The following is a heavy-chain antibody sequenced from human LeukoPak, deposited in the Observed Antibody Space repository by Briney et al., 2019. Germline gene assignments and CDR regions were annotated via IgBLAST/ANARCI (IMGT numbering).Heavy chain of an antibody. CDR3: ARERREWLGNLLSPDGMDV. D-gene: IGHD3-10*01. V-gene: IGHV4-61*01. J-gene: IGHJ6*04. CDR1: GDSVSSSTHY. Sequence: SETLSLTCTVSGDSVSSSTHYWNWIRQPPGKGLEWIGYVFYTGHTNYNPSLNSRVTISVDTSKNQFSLKLSSVTAADTAVYYCARERREWLGNLLSPDGMDVWGKGTTVTVSS. CDR2: VFYTGHT.